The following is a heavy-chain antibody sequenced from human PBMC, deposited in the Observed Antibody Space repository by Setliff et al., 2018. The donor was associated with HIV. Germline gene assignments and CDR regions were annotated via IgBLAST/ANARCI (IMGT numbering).Heavy chain of an antibody. CDR3: ARDMMYHYDRSGSFGWFGP. CDR1: GDSFSSNSNH. CDR2: IKYGGTT. D-gene: IGHD3-22*01. Sequence: SETLSLTCTVSGDSFSSNSNHWGWIRQPPGKGLEWIGNIKYGGTTYYNPSLKSRVSISIDTSKSQFSLKLSSVTAADTAVYYCARDMMYHYDRSGSFGWFGPWGQG. J-gene: IGHJ5*02. V-gene: IGHV4-39*07.